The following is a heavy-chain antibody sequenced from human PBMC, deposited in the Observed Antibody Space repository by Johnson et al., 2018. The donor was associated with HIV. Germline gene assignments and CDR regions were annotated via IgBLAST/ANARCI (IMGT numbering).Heavy chain of an antibody. V-gene: IGHV3-9*01. CDR1: GFTFSSYG. CDR2: MSWNSGSR. CDR3: AKAFWSGYYEDAFDI. D-gene: IGHD3-3*01. J-gene: IGHJ3*02. Sequence: EVQLVESGGGVVQPGRSLRLSCAASGFTFSSYGMHWVRQAPGKGLEWVSGMSWNSGSRGYADTGKGRFTISRDKAKNSLSLQMNSLRAEETALYYCAKAFWSGYYEDAFDIWGQGTMVTVSS.